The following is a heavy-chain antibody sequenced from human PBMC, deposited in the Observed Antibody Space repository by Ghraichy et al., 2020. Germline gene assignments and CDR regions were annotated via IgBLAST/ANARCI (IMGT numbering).Heavy chain of an antibody. CDR1: GYTFTSYA. CDR2: INACNGNT. CDR3: ARDYYGSGSYWSYYYYYGMDV. D-gene: IGHD3-10*01. V-gene: IGHV1-3*01. J-gene: IGHJ6*02. Sequence: ASVKVSCKASGYTFTSYAMHWVRQDPGQRLEWMGWINACNGNTKYSQKFQGRVTITRDTSASTAYMELSSLRSEDTAVYYCARDYYGSGSYWSYYYYYGMDVWGQGTTVTVSS.